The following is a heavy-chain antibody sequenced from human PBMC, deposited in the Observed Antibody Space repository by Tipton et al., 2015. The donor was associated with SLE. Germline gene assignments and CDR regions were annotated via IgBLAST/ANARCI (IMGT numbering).Heavy chain of an antibody. CDR2: TYYGGTT. J-gene: IGHJ5*02. V-gene: IGHV4-31*01. CDR3: AATVGYSSSWYARNWFDP. Sequence: LRLSCTVSGGSISTGRYYWSWIRQNPGKGLEWIGHTYYGGTTYYNPSLKSQITMSVDTSKNQFSLKLSSVTAADTAVYYCAATVGYSSSWYARNWFDPWGQGTLVTVSS. CDR1: GGSISTGRYY. D-gene: IGHD6-13*01.